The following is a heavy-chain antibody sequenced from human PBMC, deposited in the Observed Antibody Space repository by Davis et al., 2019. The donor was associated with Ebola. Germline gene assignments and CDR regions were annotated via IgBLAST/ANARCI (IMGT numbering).Heavy chain of an antibody. V-gene: IGHV3-48*02. CDR1: GFTFSSYS. J-gene: IGHJ5*02. Sequence: GESLKISCAASGFTFSSYSMNWVRQAPGKGLEWISYLGGTIYYADSVKGRFTISSDNAKNSLYLQMDGLRDEDTAVYYCVRDGVYGGNSDLDLWGQGTLVTVSS. D-gene: IGHD4-23*01. CDR2: LGGTI. CDR3: VRDGVYGGNSDLDL.